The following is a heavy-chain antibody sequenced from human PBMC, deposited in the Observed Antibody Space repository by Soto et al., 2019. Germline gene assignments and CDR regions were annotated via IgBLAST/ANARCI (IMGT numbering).Heavy chain of an antibody. D-gene: IGHD3-3*01. CDR1: GFTFSSYA. J-gene: IGHJ4*02. V-gene: IGHV3-30-3*01. CDR2: ISYDGSNK. Sequence: GGSLRLSCAASGFTFSSYAMHWVRQAPGKGLEWVAVISYDGSNKYYADSVKGRFTISRDNSKNTLYLQMNSLRAEDTAVYYCARDPNYDFWSGSRLDYWGQGTLVT. CDR3: ARDPNYDFWSGSRLDY.